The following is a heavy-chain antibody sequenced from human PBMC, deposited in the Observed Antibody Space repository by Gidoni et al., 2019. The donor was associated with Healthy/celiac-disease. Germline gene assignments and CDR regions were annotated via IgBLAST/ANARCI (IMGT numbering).Heavy chain of an antibody. J-gene: IGHJ4*02. CDR2: ISYDGSNK. Sequence: QVQRVESGGGVVQPGRSMRFSCAASAVSFSYVGMQWVRQAPGKGLGWGAVISYDGSNKYSADSEKGRFTITRDNSKNTLFLQRSSRRAEDTAVYYCAKDSRGWSICDYWGQGTLVTVSS. CDR3: AKDSRGWSICDY. D-gene: IGHD6-19*01. CDR1: AVSFSYVG. V-gene: IGHV3-30*18.